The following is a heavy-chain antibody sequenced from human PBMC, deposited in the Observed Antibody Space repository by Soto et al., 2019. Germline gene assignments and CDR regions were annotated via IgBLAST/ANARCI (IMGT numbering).Heavy chain of an antibody. CDR2: ISGSGGST. Sequence: EVQLLESGGGLVQPGGSLRLSCAASGFTFSSYAMSWVRQAPGKGLEWVSTISGSGGSTYYADSAKGRFTISRDNAKNSLYLQMNSLRAEDTALYYWAKGITMIVEYYFDYWGQGTLVTVSS. CDR3: AKGITMIVEYYFDY. D-gene: IGHD3-22*01. CDR1: GFTFSSYA. V-gene: IGHV3-23*01. J-gene: IGHJ4*02.